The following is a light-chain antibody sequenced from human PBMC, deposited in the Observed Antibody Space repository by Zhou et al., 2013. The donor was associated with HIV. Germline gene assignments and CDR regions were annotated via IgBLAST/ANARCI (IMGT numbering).Light chain of an antibody. CDR2: DAS. CDR3: QQGDA. CDR1: QSVRNY. V-gene: IGKV3-11*01. J-gene: IGKJ5*01. Sequence: EVVLTQSPATLSLSPGERATLSCRASQSVRNYLAWYQQKPGQAPRLLIYDASNRATGIPARFSGSKSGTDFTLTISSLEPEDFAVYYCQQGDAFGQGTRSGD.